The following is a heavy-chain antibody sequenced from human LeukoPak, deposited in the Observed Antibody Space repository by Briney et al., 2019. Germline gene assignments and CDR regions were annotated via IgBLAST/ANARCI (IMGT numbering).Heavy chain of an antibody. V-gene: IGHV3-30*03. D-gene: IGHD1-7*01. CDR3: ARDSVAYNWNYGYYYYYYMDV. J-gene: IGHJ6*03. Sequence: PGGSLRLSCAASGFTFSSYGMHWVRQAPGKGLEWVAVISYDGSNKHYADSVKGRFTISRDNSKNTLYLQMNSLRAEDTAVYYCARDSVAYNWNYGYYYYYYMDVWGKGTTVTVSS. CDR2: ISYDGSNK. CDR1: GFTFSSYG.